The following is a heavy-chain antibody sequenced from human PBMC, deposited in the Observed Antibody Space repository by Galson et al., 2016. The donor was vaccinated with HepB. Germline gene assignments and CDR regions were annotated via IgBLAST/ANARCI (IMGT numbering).Heavy chain of an antibody. CDR1: GFTFSNYA. J-gene: IGHJ6*02. CDR3: AKDPRIVVVPYYGMDV. V-gene: IGHV3-23*01. D-gene: IGHD2-2*01. Sequence: SLRLSCAASGFTFSNYAMSWVRQAPGKRLEWISAISGSGGGTYYADSVKGRFTISRDNSKNTLYLQMNSLRAEDTALYYCAKDPRIVVVPYYGMDVWGQGTTVTVSS. CDR2: ISGSGGGT.